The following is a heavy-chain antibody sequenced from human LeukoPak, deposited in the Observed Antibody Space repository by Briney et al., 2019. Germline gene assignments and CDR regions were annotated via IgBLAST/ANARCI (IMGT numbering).Heavy chain of an antibody. CDR1: GYTFTGYY. CDR3: ARDKERNYDLWSNYYYGMDV. D-gene: IGHD3-3*01. Sequence: ASVKVSCKASGYTFTGYYMHWVRQAPGQGLEWMGWINPNSGGTNYAQKFQGRVTMTRDTSISTAYMELSRLRSDDTAVYYCARDKERNYDLWSNYYYGMDVWGQGTTVTVSS. CDR2: INPNSGGT. J-gene: IGHJ6*02. V-gene: IGHV1-2*02.